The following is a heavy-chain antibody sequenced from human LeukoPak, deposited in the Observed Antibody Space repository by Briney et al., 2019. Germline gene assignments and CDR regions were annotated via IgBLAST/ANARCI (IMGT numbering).Heavy chain of an antibody. CDR2: ISAYNGNT. CDR1: GYTFTSYG. CDR3: ARRGIEAAGDY. V-gene: IGHV1-18*01. D-gene: IGHD6-13*01. J-gene: IGHJ4*02. Sequence: ASVKVSCKASGYTFTSYGISWVRQAPGQGLEWMGWISAYNGNTNYAQRLQGRVTMTTDTATSTAYRELRSLTSDDTAVHYCARRGIEAAGDYWGQGTLVTGSS.